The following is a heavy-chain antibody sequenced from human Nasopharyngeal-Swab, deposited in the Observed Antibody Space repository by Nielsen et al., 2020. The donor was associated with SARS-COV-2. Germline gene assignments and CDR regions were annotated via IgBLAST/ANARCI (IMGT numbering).Heavy chain of an antibody. CDR3: VRDYCSSTSCYDY. CDR2: ISYDGSNK. V-gene: IGHV3-30*03. J-gene: IGHJ4*02. D-gene: IGHD2-2*01. CDR1: GFTFSSYG. Sequence: GGSLRLSCAASGFTFSSYGMHWVRQAPGKGLEWVAVISYDGSNKYYADSVKGRFTISRDNSKNTLYLQMNSLRAEDTAVYYCVRDYCSSTSCYDYWGQGTLVTVSS.